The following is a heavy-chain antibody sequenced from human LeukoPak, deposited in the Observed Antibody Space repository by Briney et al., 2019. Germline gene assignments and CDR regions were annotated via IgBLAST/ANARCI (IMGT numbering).Heavy chain of an antibody. J-gene: IGHJ4*02. Sequence: GGPLRLSCAASGFTFSSYVMSWVRQAPGKGLEWVSTIIGSGAGTYYADSVKGRFTISRDNSKNTLSLQMNSLRVDDTAVYYCAPRRDCFDYWGQGTLVTVSS. CDR2: IIGSGAGT. CDR3: APRRDCFDY. V-gene: IGHV3-23*01. CDR1: GFTFSSYV.